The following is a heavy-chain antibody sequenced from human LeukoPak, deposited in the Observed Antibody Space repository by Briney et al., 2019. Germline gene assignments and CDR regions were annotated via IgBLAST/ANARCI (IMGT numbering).Heavy chain of an antibody. CDR3: ARGGFGELLLFDY. CDR1: GGSFSGYY. J-gene: IGHJ4*02. Sequence: SETLSLTCAVYGGSFSGYYWSWIRQPPGKGLEWIGEINHSGSTNYNPSPKGRVTISVDTSKNQFSLKLSSVTAADTAVYYCARGGFGELLLFDYWGQGTLVTVSS. CDR2: INHSGST. D-gene: IGHD3-10*01. V-gene: IGHV4-34*01.